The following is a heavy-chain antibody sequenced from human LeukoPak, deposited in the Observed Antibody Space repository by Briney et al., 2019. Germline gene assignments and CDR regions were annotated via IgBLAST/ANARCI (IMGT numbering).Heavy chain of an antibody. V-gene: IGHV1-69*05. Sequence: SVKVSCKASGDTSDTYAISWVRQAPGRGLEWMGGFIPVFRTANYARKFQDRVTITMDESSNTDYMEMSSLRSDDTAVYYCVRDKGLTGDSCAFDIWGQGTLVTVSS. CDR2: FIPVFRTA. CDR1: GDTSDTYA. D-gene: IGHD1-20*01. J-gene: IGHJ3*02. CDR3: VRDKGLTGDSCAFDI.